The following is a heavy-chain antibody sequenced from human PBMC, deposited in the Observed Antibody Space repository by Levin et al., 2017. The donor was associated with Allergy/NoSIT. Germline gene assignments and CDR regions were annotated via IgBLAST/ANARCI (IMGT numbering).Heavy chain of an antibody. V-gene: IGHV3-9*01. Sequence: SCAASGFTFDDYAMHWVRQAPGKGLEWVAGISWNSGSIGYADSVKGRFTISRDNAKNSLYLQMNSLRAEDTALYYCANDSIYSSSWYYFDYWGQGTLVTVSS. CDR3: ANDSIYSSSWYYFDY. J-gene: IGHJ4*02. CDR1: GFTFDDYA. CDR2: ISWNSGSI. D-gene: IGHD6-13*01.